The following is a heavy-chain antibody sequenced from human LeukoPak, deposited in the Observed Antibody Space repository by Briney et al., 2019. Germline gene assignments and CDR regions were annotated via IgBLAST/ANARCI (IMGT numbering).Heavy chain of an antibody. D-gene: IGHD6-6*01. CDR1: GFTFRSYW. V-gene: IGHV3-7*05. CDR3: ARCHSSSSGDY. CDR2: IQQGGSEK. J-gene: IGHJ4*02. Sequence: PGGSLRLSCAASGFTFRSYWMSWVREAPGKGLEGVANIQQGGSEKYYVDSVKGRFTISRDNAKNSLFLQMNSLRAEDTAVYYCARCHSSSSGDYWGQGTLVTVSS.